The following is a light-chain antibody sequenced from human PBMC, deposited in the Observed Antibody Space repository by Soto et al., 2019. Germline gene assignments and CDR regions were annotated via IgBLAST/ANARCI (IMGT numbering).Light chain of an antibody. Sequence: QSALTQPASVFGSPGQSITISCTGTSSDVGGYSYVSWYQQHPGKAPKLMIYYVSNRPSGVSNRFSGSKSGNTASLTISGLQAEDEADYYCSSYTSSSTLVVFGGGTKLTVL. CDR2: YVS. CDR1: SSDVGGYSY. J-gene: IGLJ2*01. CDR3: SSYTSSSTLVV. V-gene: IGLV2-14*03.